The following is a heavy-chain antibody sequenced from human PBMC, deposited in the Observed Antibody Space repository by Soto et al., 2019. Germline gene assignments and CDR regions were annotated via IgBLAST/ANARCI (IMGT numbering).Heavy chain of an antibody. Sequence: GASVKVSCKASGYTFTSYDINWLRLATGQGLEWMGWMNPNSGNTGYAQKFQGRVTMTRNTSISTAYMELSSLRSEDTAVYYCARGVREGYYGSGALYDYWGQGTLVTVSS. CDR2: MNPNSGNT. CDR3: ARGVREGYYGSGALYDY. CDR1: GYTFTSYD. J-gene: IGHJ4*02. D-gene: IGHD3-10*01. V-gene: IGHV1-8*01.